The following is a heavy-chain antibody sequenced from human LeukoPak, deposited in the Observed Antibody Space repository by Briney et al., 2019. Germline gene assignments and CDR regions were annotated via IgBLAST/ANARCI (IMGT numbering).Heavy chain of an antibody. CDR3: AKLTEVAPTRPQGFDL. V-gene: IGHV3-74*01. J-gene: IGHJ2*01. CDR2: INSDGIST. Sequence: GGSLRLSCAASGFIFNTAWMSWVRQAPGKGLVWVSHINSDGISTTYADSVKGRFTISRDNAKNTLYLQMNSLRAEDTAVYYCAKLTEVAPTRPQGFDLWGRGTLVTVSS. D-gene: IGHD5-12*01. CDR1: GFIFNTAW.